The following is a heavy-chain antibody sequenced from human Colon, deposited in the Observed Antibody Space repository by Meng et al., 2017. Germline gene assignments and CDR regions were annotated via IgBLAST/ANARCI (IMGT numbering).Heavy chain of an antibody. D-gene: IGHD6-25*01. CDR1: GFTFSDHY. Sequence: EVQVVESGGGLVQPGGSLRLSCAGSGFTFSDHYVDWVRLPPGKGLEWVGQIKSKVKGYTTNYDASVRGRFTISRDDSKNSVYLQMNSLTIEDTAIYYCSDLGRAALAPWGQGTLGHRLL. V-gene: IGHV3-72*01. CDR2: IKSKVKGYTT. CDR3: SDLGRAALAP. J-gene: IGHJ5*02.